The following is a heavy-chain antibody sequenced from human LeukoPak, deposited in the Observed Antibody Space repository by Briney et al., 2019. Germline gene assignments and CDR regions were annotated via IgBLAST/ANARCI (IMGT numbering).Heavy chain of an antibody. D-gene: IGHD4-17*01. CDR3: ARDRSAVNWFDP. V-gene: IGHV1-2*06. CDR2: INPNSGGT. Sequence: ASVKVSCKASGYTFTGYYMHWVRQAPGQGLEWMGRINPNSGGTNYAQKFQGRVTMTRDTSISTAYMELSRLRSDDTAVYYCARDRSAVNWFDPWGQGTLVTVSS. J-gene: IGHJ5*02. CDR1: GYTFTGYY.